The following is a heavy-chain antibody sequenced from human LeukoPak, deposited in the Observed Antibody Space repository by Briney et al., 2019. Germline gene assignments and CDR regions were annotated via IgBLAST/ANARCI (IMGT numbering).Heavy chain of an antibody. D-gene: IGHD3-10*01. CDR3: ARGGYGSGSDYYFDY. Sequence: GRSLRLSCAASGFTFSNYAVHWVRQAPGRGLEWVAVISYDGNNKYYADSVKGRFTISRDNSNNTLYLQMNSLRIEDTAVYYCARGGYGSGSDYYFDYWGQGTLVTVSS. CDR2: ISYDGNNK. CDR1: GFTFSNYA. J-gene: IGHJ4*02. V-gene: IGHV3-30-3*01.